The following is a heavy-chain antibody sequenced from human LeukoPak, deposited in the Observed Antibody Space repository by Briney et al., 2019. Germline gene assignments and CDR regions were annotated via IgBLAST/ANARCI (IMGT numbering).Heavy chain of an antibody. D-gene: IGHD3-10*01. Sequence: GGSLRLSCAASGFTLSSYSMNGVRQAPGKGLEWVSSISSSSSYISYADSVKGRFTISRDNAKNSIYLQMNSLRAEDTAVYYCARGSGPDYWGQGTLVTVSS. V-gene: IGHV3-21*01. CDR2: ISSSSSYI. J-gene: IGHJ4*02. CDR3: ARGSGPDY. CDR1: GFTLSSYS.